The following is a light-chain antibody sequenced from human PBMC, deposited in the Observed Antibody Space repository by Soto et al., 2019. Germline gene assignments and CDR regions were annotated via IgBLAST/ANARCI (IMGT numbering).Light chain of an antibody. CDR3: QQYYITPPT. CDR2: WAS. J-gene: IGKJ1*01. CDR1: QSVLYSSNNKNY. Sequence: DIVMTQSPDSLAVSLGERATINCKSSQSVLYSSNNKNYLAWYQQKPGQPPKLLIYWASTRDSGVPDRFSGSGSGTDFTLTISSLQAEDVAVYYCQQYYITPPTFGQGTRVEIK. V-gene: IGKV4-1*01.